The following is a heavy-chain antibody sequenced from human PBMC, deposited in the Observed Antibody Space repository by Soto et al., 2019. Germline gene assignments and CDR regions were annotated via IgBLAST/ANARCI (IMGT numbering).Heavy chain of an antibody. CDR2: IYYSGST. V-gene: IGHV4-59*01. CDR1: GGSINDYF. Sequence: PSETLSLTCTVSGGSINDYFWTWIRQPPGKGLEWIGYIYYSGSTYYNASLKSRLTMSVDTSKNQLSLKLSSVSAADTAVYYCAGAGRTYRDTGYRFDCWGQGTLVTVSS. CDR3: AGAGRTYRDTGYRFDC. D-gene: IGHD6-25*01. J-gene: IGHJ4*02.